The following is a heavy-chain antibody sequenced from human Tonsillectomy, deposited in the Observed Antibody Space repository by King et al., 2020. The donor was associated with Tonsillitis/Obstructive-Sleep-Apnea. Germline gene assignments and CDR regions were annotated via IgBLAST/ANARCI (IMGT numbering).Heavy chain of an antibody. Sequence: VQLVESGGGLVKPGGSLRLSCAASGFTFSNAWMSWVRQAPGNGLEWRCRIKSKTNGGTTDYAAPAKGRFTISRDDSKNTLYLQMNSLKTEDTAVYYCTRDGGYCSSTSCYYYYMDVWGKGTTVTVSS. D-gene: IGHD2-2*01. J-gene: IGHJ6*03. CDR2: IKSKTNGGTT. CDR3: TRDGGYCSSTSCYYYYMDV. V-gene: IGHV3-15*01. CDR1: GFTFSNAW.